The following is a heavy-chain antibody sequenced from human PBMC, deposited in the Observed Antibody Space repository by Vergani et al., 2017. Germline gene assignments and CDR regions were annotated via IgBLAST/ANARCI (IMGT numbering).Heavy chain of an antibody. CDR2: VFWDDDK. J-gene: IGHJ4*02. CDR1: GFSLTTRGVA. CDR3: THRPDCSVGHCDVDY. Sequence: QTTLKESGPTLVKPTQTLTLPCTFSGFSLTTRGVAVGWIRQPPGKALEWLAIVFWDDDKHYSPSLRNRFTITRDTSRNQVGLTMTNIDPVATATYYCTHRPDCSVGHCDVDYWGQGTLVIVSS. D-gene: IGHD2-15*01. V-gene: IGHV2-5*02.